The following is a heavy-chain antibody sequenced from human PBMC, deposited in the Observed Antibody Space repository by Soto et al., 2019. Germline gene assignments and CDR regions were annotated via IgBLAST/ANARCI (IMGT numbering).Heavy chain of an antibody. J-gene: IGHJ5*02. D-gene: IGHD3-22*01. CDR2: INYSGST. CDR1: GGSITSGGHY. Sequence: TLSLTCIVSGGSITSGGHYWTWTRQHPGKGLEWIGYINYSGSTYYNPSLKSRVTISVDTSKNHFSLKLSTVTAADSAVYYCARLHYDNSGWPYLVDPWGTGTRVTV. V-gene: IGHV4-31*02. CDR3: ARLHYDNSGWPYLVDP.